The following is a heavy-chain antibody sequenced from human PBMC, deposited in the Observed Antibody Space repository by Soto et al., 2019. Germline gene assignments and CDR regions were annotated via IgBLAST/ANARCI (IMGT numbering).Heavy chain of an antibody. CDR2: IYYSGST. CDR3: ARDPNGDHMDV. J-gene: IGHJ6*02. Sequence: QVQLQESGPGLVKPSETLSLTCTVSGGSISSYYWSWIRQPPGKGLEWIGYIYYSGSTNYNPSLKSRVTISVDTSKNQFSLKLSSVTAADTAVYYCARDPNGDHMDVWGQGTTVTVSS. D-gene: IGHD4-17*01. V-gene: IGHV4-59*01. CDR1: GGSISSYY.